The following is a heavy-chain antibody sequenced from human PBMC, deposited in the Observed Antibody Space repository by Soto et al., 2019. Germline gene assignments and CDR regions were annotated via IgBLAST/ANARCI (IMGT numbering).Heavy chain of an antibody. CDR2: IHYSGTT. V-gene: IGHV4-30-4*01. CDR3: ARHYGGSVFDI. D-gene: IGHD3-16*01. J-gene: IGHJ3*02. CDR1: GYSSSDYY. Sequence: SETLSLTCSVSGYSSSDYYWSWIRQTPGKGLEWIGYIHYSGTTYYNPSLKSRVTISEDMSRNQFSLSLSSVTAADTAVYFCARHYGGSVFDIWGQGTSVTVSS.